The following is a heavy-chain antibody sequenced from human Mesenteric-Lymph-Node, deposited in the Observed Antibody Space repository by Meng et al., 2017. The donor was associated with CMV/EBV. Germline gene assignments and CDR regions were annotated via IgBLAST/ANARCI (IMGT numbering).Heavy chain of an antibody. D-gene: IGHD2/OR15-2a*01. V-gene: IGHV4-61*08. Sequence: QVQLQESGPELVNPSATRSLTCIVSGVSVTSGAYHWSWIPRFPGKGLEWIGYIYGTGITIYNPYLKSRVTILLETSKNQFSLKLHSGTTADTAVYYCAKSRSSTPGIVDDWGQGTLVTVSS. CDR1: GVSVTSGAYH. CDR3: AKSRSSTPGIVDD. CDR2: IYGTGIT. J-gene: IGHJ4*02.